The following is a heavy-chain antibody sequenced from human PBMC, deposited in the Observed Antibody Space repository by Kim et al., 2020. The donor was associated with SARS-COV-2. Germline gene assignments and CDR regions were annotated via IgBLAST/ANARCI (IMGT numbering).Heavy chain of an antibody. V-gene: IGHV4-61*01. Sequence: SETLSLTCTVSGGSVSSGSYYWSWIRQPPGKGLEWIGYIYYSGSTNYNPSLKSRVTISEDTTKSQFSLKLSSVTAAGTGVYYCARDYRAIGWFGEGGFDYSSYGMDVWGQGTTVTVSS. J-gene: IGHJ6*02. CDR1: GGSVSSGSYY. CDR2: IYYSGST. CDR3: ARDYRAIGWFGEGGFDYSSYGMDV. D-gene: IGHD3-10*01.